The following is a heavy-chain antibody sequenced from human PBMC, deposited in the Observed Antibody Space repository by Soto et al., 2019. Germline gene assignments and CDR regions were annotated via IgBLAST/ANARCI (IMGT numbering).Heavy chain of an antibody. D-gene: IGHD2-8*01. CDR1: RYSFTDYH. CDR3: ARGDSTDCSNGVCSFFYNHDMDV. Sequence: ASVKVSCKTSRYSFTDYHIHWVRQAPGPWLECLGRINPKSGGTSTAQKFQGWVTMTTDTSISTASMELTRLTSDDTAIYYCARGDSTDCSNGVCSFFYNHDMDVWGQGTTVT. V-gene: IGHV1-2*04. J-gene: IGHJ6*02. CDR2: INPKSGGT.